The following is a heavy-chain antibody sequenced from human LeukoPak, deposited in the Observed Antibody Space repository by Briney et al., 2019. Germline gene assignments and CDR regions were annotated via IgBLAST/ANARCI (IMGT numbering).Heavy chain of an antibody. CDR2: IWYGGSNK. Sequence: GRSLRLSCAASGFTFSSYGMHWVRQAPGKGLEWVAVIWYGGSNKYYAGSVKGRFTISRDNSKNTLYLQMNSLRAEDTAVYYCAKGGDPYNYFDYWGQGTLVTVSS. CDR3: AKGGDPYNYFDY. CDR1: GFTFSSYG. J-gene: IGHJ4*02. V-gene: IGHV3-30*18. D-gene: IGHD2-2*02.